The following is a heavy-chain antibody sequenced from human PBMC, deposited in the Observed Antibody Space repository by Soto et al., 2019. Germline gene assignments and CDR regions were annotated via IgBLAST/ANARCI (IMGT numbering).Heavy chain of an antibody. Sequence: GGSLRLSCAASGFTFSTYWMSWVRQAPGKGLEWVANINQDGSQKYYVASVRGRFTISRDNAKNSLYLQMNSLRAEDTAVYYCAREQNYYGSGSYWLYGMDVWGQGTTVTVSS. J-gene: IGHJ6*02. D-gene: IGHD3-10*01. CDR1: GFTFSTYW. CDR3: AREQNYYGSGSYWLYGMDV. V-gene: IGHV3-7*01. CDR2: INQDGSQK.